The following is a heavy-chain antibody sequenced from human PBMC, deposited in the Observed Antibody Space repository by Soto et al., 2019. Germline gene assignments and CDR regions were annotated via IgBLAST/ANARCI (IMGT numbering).Heavy chain of an antibody. V-gene: IGHV1-69*01. Sequence: QVQLVQSGAEVKKPGSSVKVSCKASGGTFSSYAISWVRQAPGQGLECMGGIIPVFGTANYAQKCQGRVTINADESTSTVYMDLSSLRSEDTAVYYCARGWNDFPHWGQGTLVTVSS. CDR3: ARGWNDFPH. J-gene: IGHJ1*01. CDR1: GGTFSSYA. CDR2: IIPVFGTA. D-gene: IGHD1-1*01.